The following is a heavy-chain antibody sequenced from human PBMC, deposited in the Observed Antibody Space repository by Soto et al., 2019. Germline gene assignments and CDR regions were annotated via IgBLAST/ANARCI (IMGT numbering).Heavy chain of an antibody. Sequence: QVQLVESGGGVVQPGRSLRLSCAASGFTFSSYAMHWVRQAPGKGLEWVAVILYDGSNKYYADSVKGRFTISRDNSKNTLYLQMNSLRAEDTAVYYCAREMGDSGSSLDYWGQGTLVTVSS. CDR3: AREMGDSGSSLDY. V-gene: IGHV3-30-3*01. CDR2: ILYDGSNK. D-gene: IGHD1-26*01. J-gene: IGHJ4*02. CDR1: GFTFSSYA.